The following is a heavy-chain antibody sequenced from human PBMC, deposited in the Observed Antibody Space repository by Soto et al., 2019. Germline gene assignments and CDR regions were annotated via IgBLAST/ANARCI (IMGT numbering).Heavy chain of an antibody. Sequence: LRLSCAASGFTFSSYGMHWVRQAPGKGLEWVAVISYDGSNKYYADSVKGRFTISRDNSKNTLYLQMNSLRAEDTAVYYCAKDIVAAGTDYYYGMDVWGQGTTVT. V-gene: IGHV3-30*18. CDR3: AKDIVAAGTDYYYGMDV. D-gene: IGHD6-13*01. J-gene: IGHJ6*02. CDR1: GFTFSSYG. CDR2: ISYDGSNK.